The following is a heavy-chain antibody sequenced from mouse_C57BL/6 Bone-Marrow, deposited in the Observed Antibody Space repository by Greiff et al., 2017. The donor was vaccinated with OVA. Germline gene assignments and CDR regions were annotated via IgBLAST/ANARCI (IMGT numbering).Heavy chain of an antibody. CDR3: AGYANSYAMDY. CDR2: ISDGGINT. Sequence: LFTPVPSLKLSCAASGFTFSNYAISWVRQTPEKRLEWVATISDGGINTCYPDNVKGRFTISRDNAKNNLYLHVRDLKSEDTAMYYCAGYANSYAMDYWGQGTSVTVSS. V-gene: IGHV5-4*01. J-gene: IGHJ4*01. CDR1: GFTFSNYA. D-gene: IGHD2-10*02.